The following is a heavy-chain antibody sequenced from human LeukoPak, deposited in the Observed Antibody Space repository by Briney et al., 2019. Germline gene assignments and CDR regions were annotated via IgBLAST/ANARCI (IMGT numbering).Heavy chain of an antibody. V-gene: IGHV3-30-3*01. CDR1: GFTFSSYA. CDR2: ISYDGSNK. J-gene: IGHJ4*02. CDR3: ARDLGRGCSGGSCYLTSWYYYDSSGYYYIDY. D-gene: IGHD3-22*01. Sequence: GGSLRLSCAASGFTFSSYAMHWVRQAPGKGLEWVAVISYDGSNKYYADSVKGRFTISRDNSKNTLYLQMNSLRAEDTAVYYCARDLGRGCSGGSCYLTSWYYYDSSGYYYIDYWGQGTLVAVSS.